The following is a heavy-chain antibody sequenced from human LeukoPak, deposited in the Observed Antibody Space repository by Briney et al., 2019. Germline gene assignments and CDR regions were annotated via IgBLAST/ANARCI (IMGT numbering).Heavy chain of an antibody. CDR2: IIGSGGST. V-gene: IGHV3-23*01. J-gene: IGHJ3*01. Sequence: GGSLRLSCAASGFTFSSYAMSWVRQAPGKGLEWVSAIIGSGGSTYYADSVKGRFTISRDNSKNTLYLLMNSLRGEDTAVYYCARDQIRYSNSPEALDLWGQGTLVSVSS. CDR1: GFTFSSYA. D-gene: IGHD5-18*01. CDR3: ARDQIRYSNSPEALDL.